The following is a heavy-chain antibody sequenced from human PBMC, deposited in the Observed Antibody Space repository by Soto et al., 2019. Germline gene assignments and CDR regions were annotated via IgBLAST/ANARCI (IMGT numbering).Heavy chain of an antibody. J-gene: IGHJ5*02. V-gene: IGHV1-46*01. Sequence: ASLKVSCKTSGYTFTRHYMHCVRQTPGQGLEWMGLIHPNGIPTVYAQNFQGRLVLTTDTTTSTVYMELSMLRSDDTAVYYCARDHSYEDSYWWPEPWGQGTLVTVSS. D-gene: IGHD2-15*01. CDR2: IHPNGIPT. CDR1: GYTFTRHY. CDR3: ARDHSYEDSYWWPEP.